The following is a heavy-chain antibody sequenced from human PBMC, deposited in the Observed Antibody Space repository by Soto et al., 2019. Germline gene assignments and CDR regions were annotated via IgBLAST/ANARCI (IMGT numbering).Heavy chain of an antibody. Sequence: QITLKESGPTLVKPTETLTLTCTFSGFSLNTAGAGVGWIRQPPGKALEWLVVIYWDDDKRSSPSLKNRLTITKDTSKNQVVLTMTDMDPADTATYYCAHRHPSGPVDGYYTKNEYFDYWGQGTLVAVAS. J-gene: IGHJ4*02. V-gene: IGHV2-5*02. CDR1: GFSLNTAGAG. D-gene: IGHD4-17*01. CDR3: AHRHPSGPVDGYYTKNEYFDY. CDR2: IYWDDDK.